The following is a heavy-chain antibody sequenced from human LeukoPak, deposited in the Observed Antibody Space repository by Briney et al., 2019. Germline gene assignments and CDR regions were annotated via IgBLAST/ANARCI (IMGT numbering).Heavy chain of an antibody. J-gene: IGHJ6*02. CDR3: ARQDDSYRDYGSYYYSGLNV. V-gene: IGHV4-59*08. D-gene: IGHD4-17*01. CDR1: GGSISGYY. Sequence: SETLSLTCTVSGGSISGYYWNWIRQTPGRGLEWIGNLHHSKGTTYNPSLKSRVTISLDTSRNLLSLSLRSVTAADTAVYYCARQDDSYRDYGSYYYSGLNVWGQGTTVALS. CDR2: LHHSKGT.